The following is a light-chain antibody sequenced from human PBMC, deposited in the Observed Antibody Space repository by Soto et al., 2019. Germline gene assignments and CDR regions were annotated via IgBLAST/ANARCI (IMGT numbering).Light chain of an antibody. CDR2: GAS. Sequence: IQMTQSPSSLSASVGDSVTVTCRASQSINIYLNWYQQKPGKAPTLLIYGASSLHSGVPSRFTGGGSRTAFTLTISRLQPADFDTYYCQQGYSSPYTFGQGTKLEIK. J-gene: IGKJ2*01. V-gene: IGKV1-39*01. CDR3: QQGYSSPYT. CDR1: QSINIY.